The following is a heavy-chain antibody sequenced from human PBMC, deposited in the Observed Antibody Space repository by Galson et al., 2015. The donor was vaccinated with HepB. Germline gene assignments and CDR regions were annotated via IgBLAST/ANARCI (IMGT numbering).Heavy chain of an antibody. J-gene: IGHJ4*02. Sequence: ETLSLTCTVSGGSISSYYWSWIRQPPGKGLEWIGFIYYNVNTNYNPSLKSRVTISVDTSKNQFSLNLSSVTAADTAIYYCARGYSSRFDYWGQGTLVIVSS. CDR1: GGSISSYY. CDR3: ARGYSSRFDY. CDR2: IYYNVNT. D-gene: IGHD5-18*01. V-gene: IGHV4-59*01.